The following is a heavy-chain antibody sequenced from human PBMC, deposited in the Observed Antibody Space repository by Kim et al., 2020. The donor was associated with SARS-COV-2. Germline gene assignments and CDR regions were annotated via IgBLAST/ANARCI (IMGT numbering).Heavy chain of an antibody. J-gene: IGHJ5*02. CDR3: AKDTGYNRRDYNWFDP. D-gene: IGHD1-20*01. V-gene: IGHV3-23*01. CDR2: FSGSGGST. CDR1: GFTFSSYA. Sequence: GGSLRLSCAASGFTFSSYAMSWVRQAPGKGLEWVSTFSGSGGSTYYADSVKGRFTISRDNSKNTLYLQMNSLRADDTAVYYCAKDTGYNRRDYNWFDPWGQGTLVTVSS.